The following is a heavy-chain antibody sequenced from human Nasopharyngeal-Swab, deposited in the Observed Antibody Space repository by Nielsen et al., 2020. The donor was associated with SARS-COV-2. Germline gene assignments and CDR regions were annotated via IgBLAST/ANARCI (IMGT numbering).Heavy chain of an antibody. CDR3: ARVAGLIAAAGDY. D-gene: IGHD6-13*01. V-gene: IGHV3-69-1*01. CDR2: ISSSGYI. Sequence: WIRQPPGKGLEWVSSISSSGYIYYADSVKGRFTISRDNAKNSLYLQMNSLRAEDTAVYYCARVAGLIAAAGDYWGQGTLVTVSS. J-gene: IGHJ4*02.